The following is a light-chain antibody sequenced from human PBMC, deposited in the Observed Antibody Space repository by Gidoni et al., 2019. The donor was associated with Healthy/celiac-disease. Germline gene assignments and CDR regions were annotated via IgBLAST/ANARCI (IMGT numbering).Light chain of an antibody. CDR1: SLRSYY. CDR3: NSRDSSGNHDWV. Sequence: SSELTQDPAVSVAFGQTVRITCQGDSLRSYYASWYQQKPGQAPVIVIYGKNNRPSGIPDRFSGSSSGNTASLTITGAQAEDEADYYCNSRDSSGNHDWVFGGGTKLTVL. CDR2: GKN. J-gene: IGLJ3*02. V-gene: IGLV3-19*01.